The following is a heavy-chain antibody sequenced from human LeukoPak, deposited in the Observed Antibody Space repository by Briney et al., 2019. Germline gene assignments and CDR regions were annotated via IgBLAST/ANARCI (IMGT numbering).Heavy chain of an antibody. J-gene: IGHJ5*02. CDR3: ATDAFASGRSWFGP. CDR1: EYTLTGFY. CDR2: INPNSGTT. V-gene: IGHV1-2*02. Sequence: ASVKVSCKASEYTLTGFYIHWVRQAPGQGLQWMGWINPNSGTTNYAQSFQGRVTMTRDTSISTAYMELSSLISDDTAVYYCATDAFASGRSWFGPWGQGTLVTVSS. D-gene: IGHD3-10*01.